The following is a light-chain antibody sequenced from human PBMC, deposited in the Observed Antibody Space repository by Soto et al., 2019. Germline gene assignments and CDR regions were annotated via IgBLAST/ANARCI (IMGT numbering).Light chain of an antibody. J-gene: IGLJ2*01. Sequence: SYELTQPPSVSVAPGKTARITCGGNNIGSKSVHWYQQKPGQAPVLVIYYDSDRPSGLPERFSGSNSGNTATLTISRVEAGDEADYYCQVWDSSRDPVVFGGGTKLT. CDR2: YDS. CDR1: NIGSKS. CDR3: QVWDSSRDPVV. V-gene: IGLV3-21*04.